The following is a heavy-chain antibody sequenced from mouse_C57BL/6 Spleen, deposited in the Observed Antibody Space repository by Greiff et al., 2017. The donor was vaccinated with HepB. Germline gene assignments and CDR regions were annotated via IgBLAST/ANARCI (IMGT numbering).Heavy chain of an antibody. CDR3: ARREIYYDYDGAWFAY. CDR2: ISNGGGST. CDR1: GFTFSDYY. Sequence: EVMLVESGGGLVQPGGSLKLSCAASGFTFSDYYMYWVRQTPEKRLEWVAYISNGGGSTYYPDTVKGRFTISRDNAKNTLYLQMSRLKSEDTAMYYCARREIYYDYDGAWFAYWGQGTLVTVSA. J-gene: IGHJ3*01. V-gene: IGHV5-12*01. D-gene: IGHD2-4*01.